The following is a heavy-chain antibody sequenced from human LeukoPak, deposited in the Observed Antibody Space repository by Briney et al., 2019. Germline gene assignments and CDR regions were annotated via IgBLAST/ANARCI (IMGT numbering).Heavy chain of an antibody. CDR3: ANHRTKTYYYGSGSYYPFDY. D-gene: IGHD3-10*01. J-gene: IGHJ4*02. CDR2: IIPIFGTA. V-gene: IGHV1-69*13. CDR1: GGTFSSYA. Sequence: ASVKVSCKASGGTFSSYAISWVRQAPGQGLEWMGGIIPIFGTANYAQKFQGRVTITADESTSTAYMELSSLRSEDTAVYYCANHRTKTYYYGSGSYYPFDYWGQGTLVTVSS.